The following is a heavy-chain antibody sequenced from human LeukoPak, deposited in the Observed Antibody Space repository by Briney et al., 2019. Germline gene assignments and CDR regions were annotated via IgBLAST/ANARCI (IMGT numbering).Heavy chain of an antibody. CDR2: MYHSGST. J-gene: IGHJ5*02. D-gene: IGHD2-2*01. CDR3: ARVGYCNTVTCYGWFDP. V-gene: IGHV4-38-2*02. Sequence: SETLSLTCSVSVSSYSISNGYYWAWIRQPPGKALEWIGSMYHSGSTYFNPSLKSRVTMSVDTSKNQFSPQLTSLTAADTAVYYCARVGYCNTVTCYGWFDPWGQGTLVTVSS. CDR1: VSSYSISNGYY.